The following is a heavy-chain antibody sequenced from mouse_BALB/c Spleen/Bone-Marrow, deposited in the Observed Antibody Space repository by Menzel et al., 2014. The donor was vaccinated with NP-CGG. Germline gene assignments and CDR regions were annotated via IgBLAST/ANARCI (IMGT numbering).Heavy chain of an antibody. Sequence: VQLVESGAELVRPGTSVKVSCKASGYAFTNYLIEWVKQRPGQGLEWIGVINPGSGGTNYNEKFKAKATLTADKSSSTAYMRLSSLTSDDSAVYFCARCLTGTSAMDYWGQGTSVTVSS. D-gene: IGHD4-1*01. CDR1: GYAFTNYL. V-gene: IGHV1-54*01. J-gene: IGHJ4*01. CDR3: ARCLTGTSAMDY. CDR2: INPGSGGT.